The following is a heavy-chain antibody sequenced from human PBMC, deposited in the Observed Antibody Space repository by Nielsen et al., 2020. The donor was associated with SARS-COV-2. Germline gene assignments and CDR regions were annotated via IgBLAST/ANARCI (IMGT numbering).Heavy chain of an antibody. D-gene: IGHD3-10*01. Sequence: GESLKISCAASGFTFSSYAMSWVRQAPGKGLEWVANIHQDGGETRYADSVKGRFTISRDNAKNSLYLQMNSLRAEDTAMYYCARNFYGSGSYPFDPWGQGTLVTVSS. V-gene: IGHV3-7*03. CDR2: IHQDGGET. CDR1: GFTFSSYA. J-gene: IGHJ5*02. CDR3: ARNFYGSGSYPFDP.